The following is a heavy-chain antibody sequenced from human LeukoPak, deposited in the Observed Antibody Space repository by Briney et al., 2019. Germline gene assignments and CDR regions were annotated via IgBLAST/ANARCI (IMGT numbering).Heavy chain of an antibody. J-gene: IGHJ5*02. CDR2: INPSGGST. D-gene: IGHD2-21*01. V-gene: IGHV1-46*01. Sequence: GASVKASCKASGYTFTSYYMHWVRQAPGQGLEWMGIINPSGGSTSYAQKFQGRVTMTRDTSTSTVYMELSSLRSEDTAVYYCARSDPLRRFDPWGQGTLVTVSS. CDR3: ARSDPLRRFDP. CDR1: GYTFTSYY.